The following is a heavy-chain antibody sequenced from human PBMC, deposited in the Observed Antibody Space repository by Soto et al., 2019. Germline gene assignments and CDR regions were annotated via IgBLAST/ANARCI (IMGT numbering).Heavy chain of an antibody. V-gene: IGHV3-11*01. CDR1: GFTFSDYY. CDR2: ITSSNSAI. CDR3: ARRIATAGAHAFDI. J-gene: IGHJ3*02. D-gene: IGHD6-13*01. Sequence: GGSMRLSCAASGFTFSDYYMSWIRQAPGKGLEWVSYITSSNSAIYYADSVKGRFTISRDNAKNSLYLQMNSLRAEDTAVYYCARRIATAGAHAFDIWGQGTMVTVSS.